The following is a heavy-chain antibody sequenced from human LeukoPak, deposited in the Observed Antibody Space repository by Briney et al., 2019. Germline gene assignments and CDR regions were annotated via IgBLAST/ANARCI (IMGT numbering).Heavy chain of an antibody. CDR2: ISSSGSTI. J-gene: IGHJ4*02. CDR1: GFTFSFYE. CDR3: ARTIEMATISYFDY. V-gene: IGHV3-48*03. Sequence: PGGSLRLSCAASGFTFSFYEMNWVRQAPGKGLEWVSYISSSGSTIYYADSVKGRFTISRDNAKNSLYLQMNSLRAGDTAVYYCARTIEMATISYFDYWGQGTLVTVSS. D-gene: IGHD5-24*01.